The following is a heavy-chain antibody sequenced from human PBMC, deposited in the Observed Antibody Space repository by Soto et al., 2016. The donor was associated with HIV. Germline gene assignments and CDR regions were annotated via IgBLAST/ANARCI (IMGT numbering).Heavy chain of an antibody. CDR3: SRVARRYSGDYVEHLDY. Sequence: EVQLVESGGGLVQPGRSLRLSCTSSGFTFRDYVMTWVRQAPGKGLEWVGFIKSNTYGGKTEYAASVRDRFTISRDDYQKHRLSTNGQPRNPRTQVVYYCSRVARRYSGDYVEHLDYVGPGILVTVSS. J-gene: IGHJ4*03. CDR1: GFTFRDYV. V-gene: IGHV3-49*04. CDR2: IKSNTYGGKT. D-gene: IGHD4-17*01.